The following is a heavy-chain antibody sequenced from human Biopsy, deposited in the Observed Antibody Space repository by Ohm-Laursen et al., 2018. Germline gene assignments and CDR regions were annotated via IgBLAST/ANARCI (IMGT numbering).Heavy chain of an antibody. CDR1: GYTFSDYI. V-gene: IGHV1-18*01. J-gene: IGHJ2*01. CDR2: INTRRGDT. Sequence: ASVTVSCKASGYTFSDYILNWVRQAPGQGLAWMGWINTRRGDTNYAQKFQGRVTMTRDTSTTTVFMELTSLRSDDTAMYYCARVEDSTRHWYFDLWGRGTQVTVSS. CDR3: ARVEDSTRHWYFDL. D-gene: IGHD2-2*01.